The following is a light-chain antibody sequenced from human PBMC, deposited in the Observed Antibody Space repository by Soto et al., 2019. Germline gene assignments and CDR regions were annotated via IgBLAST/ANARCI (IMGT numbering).Light chain of an antibody. CDR3: QQRNTWPPVT. Sequence: EIALTQSPATLSLSPGERATLSCRASPSVPNYVAWYQQKPGQAPRLLIYGEFNRATGIPARFSCSGSGADFTLTISSLEPEDFASYYCQQRNTWPPVTFGQGTRLEIK. CDR1: PSVPNY. V-gene: IGKV3-11*01. CDR2: GEF. J-gene: IGKJ5*01.